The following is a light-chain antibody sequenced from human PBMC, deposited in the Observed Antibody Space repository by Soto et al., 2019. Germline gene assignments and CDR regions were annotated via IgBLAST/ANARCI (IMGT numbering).Light chain of an antibody. CDR3: QQSYTHPLT. J-gene: IGKJ4*01. Sequence: ETVLTQSPGTLSLSPGAGATLSCRASQSVSSSYLAWYQQTPGQAPRLXSYGASSRATGIPDRFSGSGSGTDFTLTISSLKPEDFETYYCQQSYTHPLTFGGGTKVDIK. V-gene: IGKV3-20*01. CDR2: GAS. CDR1: QSVSSSY.